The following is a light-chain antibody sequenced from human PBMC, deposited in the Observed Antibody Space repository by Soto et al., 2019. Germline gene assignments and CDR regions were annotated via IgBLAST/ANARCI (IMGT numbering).Light chain of an antibody. Sequence: QSALTQPPSVSGSPGQSVTISCTGTSSDVGSYNRVSWYQQPPGTAPKLMIYEVSNRPSGVPDRFSGSKSGNTAYLTISGLQAEDEADYYCSSYTSSSYVVFGGGTKLTVL. J-gene: IGLJ2*01. CDR2: EVS. CDR1: SSDVGSYNR. V-gene: IGLV2-18*02. CDR3: SSYTSSSYVV.